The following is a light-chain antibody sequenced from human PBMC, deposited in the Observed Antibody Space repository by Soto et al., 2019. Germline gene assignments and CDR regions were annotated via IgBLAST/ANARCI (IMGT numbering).Light chain of an antibody. J-gene: IGKJ5*01. Sequence: EIQMTQSPSSLSASVGDTVTITCRATQTISTILNWYQHKQGKAPNXMIYAASSLQSGVPSRFSGSGSGTDGTITLSSLQPEDFETYYCQQSYSTPHTFGQGTRLEIK. V-gene: IGKV1-39*01. CDR3: QQSYSTPHT. CDR1: QTISTI. CDR2: AAS.